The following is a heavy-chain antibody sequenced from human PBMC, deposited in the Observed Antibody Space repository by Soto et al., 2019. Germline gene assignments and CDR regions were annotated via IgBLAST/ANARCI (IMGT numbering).Heavy chain of an antibody. D-gene: IGHD6-13*01. J-gene: IGHJ4*02. V-gene: IGHV4-31*03. CDR3: ARDSIAAAGTFDY. Sequence: PSETLSLTCTVSGGSISSGGYYWSWIRQHPGKGLGWIGYIYYSGSTYYNPSLKSRVTISVDTSKNQFSLKLSSVTAADTAVYYCARDSIAAAGTFDYWGQGTLVTVSS. CDR1: GGSISSGGYY. CDR2: IYYSGST.